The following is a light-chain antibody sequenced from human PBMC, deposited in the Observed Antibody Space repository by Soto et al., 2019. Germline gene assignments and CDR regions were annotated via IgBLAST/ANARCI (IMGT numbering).Light chain of an antibody. CDR3: AAWDDSLDGYAL. V-gene: IGLV1-44*01. CDR2: SDN. Sequence: QSVLTQPPSASGTPGQRVTISCSGSSSNIGSNTVNWYQQVPGTAPKLLIYSDNQRPSGVPDRFSGSKSGTSASLAISGLQSEDEADYYCAAWDDSLDGYALFGGGTKLTVL. CDR1: SSNIGSNT. J-gene: IGLJ2*01.